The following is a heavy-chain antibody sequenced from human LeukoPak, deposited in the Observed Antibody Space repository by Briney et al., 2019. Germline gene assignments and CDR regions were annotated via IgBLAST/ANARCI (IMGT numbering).Heavy chain of an antibody. CDR1: GGSFSGYY. CDR3: ARARGYDYYY. Sequence: SETLSLTCAVYGGSFSGYYWNWIRQPPGKGLEWIGEINHSGSTNYNPSLKSRVTISVGTSKNQFSLKLSSVTAADTAVYYCARARGYDYYYWGQGTLVTVSS. J-gene: IGHJ4*02. V-gene: IGHV4-34*01. CDR2: INHSGST. D-gene: IGHD5-12*01.